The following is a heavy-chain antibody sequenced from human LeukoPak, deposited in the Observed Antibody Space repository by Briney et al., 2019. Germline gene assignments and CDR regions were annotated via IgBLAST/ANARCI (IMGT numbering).Heavy chain of an antibody. CDR1: GFTFSSYG. CDR2: LSGSGRNT. V-gene: IGHV3-23*01. Sequence: GGSLRLSCAASGFTFSSYGMSWVRQAPGEGLEWVSSLSGSGRNTYYADSVKGRFTISRDNSKNTLYLQMDSLRAEDTALYYCAKDGGGWYTSGWYYFDSWGQGILVTVSS. J-gene: IGHJ4*02. D-gene: IGHD6-19*01. CDR3: AKDGGGWYTSGWYYFDS.